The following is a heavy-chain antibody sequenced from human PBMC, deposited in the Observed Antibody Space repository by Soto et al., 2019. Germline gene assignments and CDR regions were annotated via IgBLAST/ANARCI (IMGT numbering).Heavy chain of an antibody. CDR1: GFTFSSYS. Sequence: GGSLRLSCAASGFTFSSYSMNWVRQAPGKGLEWVSSISSSSSYIYYADSVKGRFTISRDNAKNSLYLQMNSLRAEDTAVYYCARDFPDIVVVPAAPLDYWGQGTLVTVSS. CDR2: ISSSSSYI. J-gene: IGHJ4*02. D-gene: IGHD2-2*01. V-gene: IGHV3-21*01. CDR3: ARDFPDIVVVPAAPLDY.